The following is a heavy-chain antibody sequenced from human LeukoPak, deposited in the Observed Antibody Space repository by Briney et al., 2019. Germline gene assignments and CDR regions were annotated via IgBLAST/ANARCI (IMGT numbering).Heavy chain of an antibody. V-gene: IGHV3-21*01. CDR3: ARDSGIVVVPAAIGY. Sequence: GGSLRLSCAASGFTFSSYSMNWVRQAPGKGLEWVSSISSSSSYIYYADSVKGRFTISRDNAKNSLYLQMNSLRAEDTAVYYCARDSGIVVVPAAIGYWGQGTLVTVSP. J-gene: IGHJ4*02. D-gene: IGHD2-2*01. CDR1: GFTFSSYS. CDR2: ISSSSSYI.